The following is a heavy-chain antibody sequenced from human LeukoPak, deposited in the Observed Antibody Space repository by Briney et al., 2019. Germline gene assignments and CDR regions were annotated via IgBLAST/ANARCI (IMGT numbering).Heavy chain of an antibody. CDR2: IKPDGSEK. D-gene: IGHD1-26*01. CDR1: GFTFSSYW. Sequence: PGGSLRLSCAASGFTFSSYWMSWVRQAPGKGLEWVANIKPDGSEKYYVDSVKGRFTTSRENAKNSLYLQMNSLRAEDTAVYYCAREVGAIGYYYYYGMDVWGQGTTVTVSS. V-gene: IGHV3-7*01. J-gene: IGHJ6*02. CDR3: AREVGAIGYYYYYGMDV.